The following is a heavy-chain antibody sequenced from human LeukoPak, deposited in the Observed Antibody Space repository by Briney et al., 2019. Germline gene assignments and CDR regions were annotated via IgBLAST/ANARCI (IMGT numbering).Heavy chain of an antibody. V-gene: IGHV4-4*07. Sequence: SSETLSLTCTVSGGSISSYYWSWIRQPAGKGLEWIGRIYTSGSTNYNPSLKSRVTMSVDTSKNQSSLKLSSVTAADTAVYYCARDNNWNDYYYYMDVWGKGTTVTVSS. D-gene: IGHD1-1*01. CDR1: GGSISSYY. CDR3: ARDNNWNDYYYYMDV. J-gene: IGHJ6*03. CDR2: IYTSGST.